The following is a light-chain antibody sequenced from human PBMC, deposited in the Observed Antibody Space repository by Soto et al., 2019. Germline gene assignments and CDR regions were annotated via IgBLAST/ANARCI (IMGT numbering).Light chain of an antibody. J-gene: IGLJ1*01. CDR3: GTWDSNFYV. Sequence: QSVLTQPPSVSAAPGQKVTISCSGGFSNIGNNYVSWYQQLPGTAPKVLIYDNNKRPSGIPDRFSGSKAGTSATLGITGLQTGDEADYYCGTWDSNFYVFGTGTKLTVL. CDR2: DNN. V-gene: IGLV1-51*01. CDR1: FSNIGNNY.